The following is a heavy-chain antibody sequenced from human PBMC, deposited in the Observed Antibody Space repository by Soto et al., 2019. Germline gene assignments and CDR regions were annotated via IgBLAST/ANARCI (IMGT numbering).Heavy chain of an antibody. Sequence: QVQLVQSGGEVRKPGASVKVSCKASGYTFTSYGITSVRQAPGQGLEWMGWISGYNGDTDYVQKFQGRVTMTTDTFTNTAYMELSSLRSDDTAVYYCARRSWNRDYNSGLDYWGQGTLVTVSS. D-gene: IGHD3-10*01. CDR3: ARRSWNRDYNSGLDY. CDR1: GYTFTSYG. CDR2: ISGYNGDT. V-gene: IGHV1-18*01. J-gene: IGHJ4*02.